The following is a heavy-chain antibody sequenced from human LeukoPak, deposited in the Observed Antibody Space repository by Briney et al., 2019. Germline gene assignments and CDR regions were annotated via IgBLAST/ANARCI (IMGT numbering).Heavy chain of an antibody. J-gene: IGHJ4*02. D-gene: IGHD6-19*01. CDR2: ISSSSSYI. CDR3: AREVAVAGTRHFDY. V-gene: IGHV3-21*01. CDR1: GFTFSSYI. Sequence: GGSLRLSCAASGFTFSSYIMTWVRQAPGKGLEWVSSISSSSSYIYYADSVEGRFTISRDNAKNSLYLQMNSLRAEDTAVYYCAREVAVAGTRHFDYWGQGTLVTVSS.